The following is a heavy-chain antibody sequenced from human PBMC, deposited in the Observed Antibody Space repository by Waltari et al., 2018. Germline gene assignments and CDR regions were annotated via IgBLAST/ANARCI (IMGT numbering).Heavy chain of an antibody. CDR3: ATDTSQPY. CDR2: IIPKIGAS. Sequence: QVQLVQSGAEVKKPGSSVKVSCKASGGTFGRFAISWVRQAAGEGLEWMGGIIPKIGASNYAQKFQGRVTITADDSTRIAYMEVSSLSFEDTAVYFCATDTSQPYWGQGTLVIVSS. J-gene: IGHJ4*02. V-gene: IGHV1-69*01. CDR1: GGTFGRFA. D-gene: IGHD2-2*01.